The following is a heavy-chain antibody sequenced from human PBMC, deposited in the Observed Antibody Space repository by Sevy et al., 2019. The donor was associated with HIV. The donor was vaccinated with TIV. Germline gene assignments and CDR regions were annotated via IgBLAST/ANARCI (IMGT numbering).Heavy chain of an antibody. D-gene: IGHD2-2*01. J-gene: IGHJ6*02. V-gene: IGHV3-30-3*01. CDR2: ISYDGSNK. Sequence: GGSLRLSCAASGFTFSSYAMHWARQAPGKGLEWVAVISYDGSNKYYADSVKGRFTISRDNSKNTLYLQMNSLRAEDTAVYYCARGGTSEIYYYYYGMDVWGQGTTVTVSS. CDR3: ARGGTSEIYYYYYGMDV. CDR1: GFTFSSYA.